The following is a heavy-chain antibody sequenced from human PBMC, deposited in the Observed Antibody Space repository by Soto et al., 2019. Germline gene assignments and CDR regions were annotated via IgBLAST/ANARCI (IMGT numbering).Heavy chain of an antibody. Sequence: SETLSLTCAVSGGPITSANWWTWVRQPPGGGLEWIGEISHSGITNYKASLKSRVTMSVDKTKNDVSLKLTSVTAADTAVYYCARVLRGWFDPWGQGTPVTV. J-gene: IGHJ5*02. CDR3: ARVLRGWFDP. V-gene: IGHV4-4*02. CDR1: GGPITSANW. CDR2: ISHSGIT.